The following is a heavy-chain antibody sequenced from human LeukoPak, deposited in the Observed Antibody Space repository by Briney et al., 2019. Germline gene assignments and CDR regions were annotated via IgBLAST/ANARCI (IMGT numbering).Heavy chain of an antibody. CDR2: INNIGST. CDR1: GDSINTSY. D-gene: IGHD6-19*01. CDR3: ARLVEYTTGWYRSYHFDS. J-gene: IGHJ4*02. V-gene: IGHV4-4*09. Sequence: SDTLSLTCRVSGDSINTSYWSWLRQPPGQALEWIGYINNIGSTNYNPSLKSRVTISVDTSEKQFSLQLTSVTAADTALYYCARLVEYTTGWYRSYHFDSWGQGTLVTVSS.